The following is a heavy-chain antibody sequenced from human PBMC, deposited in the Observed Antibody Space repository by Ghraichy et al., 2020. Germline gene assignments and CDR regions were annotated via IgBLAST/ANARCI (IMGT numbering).Heavy chain of an antibody. D-gene: IGHD3-10*01. Sequence: GGSLRLSCAASGFTFSSYAMSWVRQAPGKGLEWVSAISGSGGSTYYADSVKGRFTISRDNSKNTLYLQMNSLRAEDTAVYYCAKGLELWFRQTTDDYWGQGTLVTVSS. CDR2: ISGSGGST. J-gene: IGHJ4*02. CDR1: GFTFSSYA. V-gene: IGHV3-23*01. CDR3: AKGLELWFRQTTDDY.